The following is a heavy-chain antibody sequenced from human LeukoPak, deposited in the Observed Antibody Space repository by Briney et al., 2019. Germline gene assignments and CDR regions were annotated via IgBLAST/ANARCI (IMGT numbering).Heavy chain of an antibody. J-gene: IGHJ4*02. V-gene: IGHV4-59*01. Sequence: SETLSLTCSVSGGSIGTNYWSWIRQVPGKGLEWIGYSSYSGSSNYSPSLKSRVTISVGTSKTQFSLYLNSVTAADTAVYYCARSDTHHIHSSSWHFDYWGQGTLVTVSS. CDR3: ARSDTHHIHSSSWHFDY. CDR2: SSYSGSS. CDR1: GGSIGTNY. D-gene: IGHD6-13*01.